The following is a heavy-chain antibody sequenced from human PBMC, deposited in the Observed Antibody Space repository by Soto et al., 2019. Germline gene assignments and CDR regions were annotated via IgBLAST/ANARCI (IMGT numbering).Heavy chain of an antibody. V-gene: IGHV4-30-4*01. CDR2: IYYSGST. J-gene: IGHJ3*02. Sequence: QVQLQESCPGLVKPSQTLSLTCTVSGVSISSGDYYWSWIRQPPGKGLEWIGYIYYSGSTYYNPSLKSRVTIAVDTSKNQGTLKLSSVTAADTAVYSCARGMSGIDAFDIWGQGTMVTVSS. CDR3: ARGMSGIDAFDI. CDR1: GVSISSGDYY. D-gene: IGHD3-3*01.